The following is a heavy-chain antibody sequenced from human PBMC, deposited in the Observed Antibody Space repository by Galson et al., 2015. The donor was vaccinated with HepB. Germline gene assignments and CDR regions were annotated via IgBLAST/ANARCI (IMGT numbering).Heavy chain of an antibody. CDR3: ARGVVTPIVCGFDM. Sequence: SVKVSCKASGGTFTSHSFSWVRQAPGQGLEWVGVIIPLFGITNYAQKFRDRVTITADESTSTAYMEVSSLRSEDTAVYYCARGVVTPIVCGFDMWGQGTMVTVSS. J-gene: IGHJ3*02. CDR1: GGTFTSHS. V-gene: IGHV1-69*13. D-gene: IGHD4-23*01. CDR2: IIPLFGIT.